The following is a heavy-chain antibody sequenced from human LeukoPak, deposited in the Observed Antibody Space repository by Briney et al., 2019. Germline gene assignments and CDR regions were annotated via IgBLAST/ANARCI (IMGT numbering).Heavy chain of an antibody. CDR2: IIPIFGTA. D-gene: IGHD5-18*01. V-gene: IGHV1-69*05. J-gene: IGHJ3*02. CDR3: ARDTDTAMVQDAFDI. Sequence: ASVKVSCEASGGTFSSYAISWVRQAPGQGLEWMGRIIPIFGTANYAQKFQGRVTITTDESTSTAYMELSSLRSEDTAVYYCARDTDTAMVQDAFDIWGQGTMVTVSS. CDR1: GGTFSSYA.